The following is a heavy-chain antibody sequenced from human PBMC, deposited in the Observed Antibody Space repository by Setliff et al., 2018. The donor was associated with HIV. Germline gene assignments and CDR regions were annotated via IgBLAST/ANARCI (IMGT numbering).Heavy chain of an antibody. D-gene: IGHD4-17*01. CDR3: ARDRSRHYGAGGRLDV. Sequence: LTCTVSGGSISSSSYYWGWIRQPPGKGLEWIGYIYYSGSTYYNPSLKSRVTISVDTSKNQFSLKLSSVTAADTAVYYCARDRSRHYGAGGRLDVWGKGTTVTVSS. V-gene: IGHV4-31*03. CDR2: IYYSGST. CDR1: GGSISSSSYY. J-gene: IGHJ6*04.